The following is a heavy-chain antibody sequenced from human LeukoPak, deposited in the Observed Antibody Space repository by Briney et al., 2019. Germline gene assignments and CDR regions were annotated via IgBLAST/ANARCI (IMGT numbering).Heavy chain of an antibody. CDR2: TSPYNGNT. Sequence: ASVKVSCKASGYSFSSYGISWVRQAPGQGFEWMGWTSPYNGNTNYAQKVQGRVTMTTDTSTSTAYMELRSLRSDDTAVYYCARGHDWSGTGYCSGGSCYRDEYFQHWGQGTLVTVSS. CDR1: GYSFSSYG. V-gene: IGHV1-18*01. J-gene: IGHJ1*01. D-gene: IGHD2-15*01. CDR3: ARGHDWSGTGYCSGGSCYRDEYFQH.